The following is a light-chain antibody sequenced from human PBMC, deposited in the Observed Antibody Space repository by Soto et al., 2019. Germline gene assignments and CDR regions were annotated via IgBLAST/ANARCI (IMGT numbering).Light chain of an antibody. CDR2: DVS. V-gene: IGKV1-5*01. Sequence: DIQMTQSPSTLSASVGDTVSITCRASQTISGWLAWYQQRPGKAPNLLIFDVSTLESGVPSRFSGGGSGTTFTLTISSLQSDDFATYYCLQYNGYYRTFGQGTKVDI. J-gene: IGKJ1*01. CDR1: QTISGW. CDR3: LQYNGYYRT.